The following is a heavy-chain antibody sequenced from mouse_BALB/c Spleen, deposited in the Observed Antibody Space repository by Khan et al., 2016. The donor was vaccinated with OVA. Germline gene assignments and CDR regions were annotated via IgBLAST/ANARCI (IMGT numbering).Heavy chain of an antibody. CDR3: VRHKNYYGEDAMDY. CDR2: IRSKTNNYAT. Sequence: EVQLVESGGGLVQPKGSLKLSCAASGFTFNTYAMNWVRQAPGKGLEWVARIRSKTNNYATYYADSVKDRFTISRDDSQSMLYLQMNNLKTEDTAMYCCVRHKNYYGEDAMDYWGQGTSVTVAS. CDR1: GFTFNTYA. D-gene: IGHD1-1*01. V-gene: IGHV10-1*02. J-gene: IGHJ4*01.